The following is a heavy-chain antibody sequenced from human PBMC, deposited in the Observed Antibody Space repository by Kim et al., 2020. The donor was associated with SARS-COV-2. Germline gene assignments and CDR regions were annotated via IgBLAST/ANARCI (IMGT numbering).Heavy chain of an antibody. Sequence: GGSLRLSCAASGFTFSVNGIHWVRQAPGKGLEWVAVIWNDGSKKYYADSVKGRFTISRDNSKNTFYLQLGSLRVEDTALYYCARDTGRTGNYRQLDYWGQGTLVTVSS. V-gene: IGHV3-33*01. CDR3: ARDTGRTGNYRQLDY. CDR1: GFTFSVNG. CDR2: IWNDGSKK. D-gene: IGHD3-10*01. J-gene: IGHJ4*02.